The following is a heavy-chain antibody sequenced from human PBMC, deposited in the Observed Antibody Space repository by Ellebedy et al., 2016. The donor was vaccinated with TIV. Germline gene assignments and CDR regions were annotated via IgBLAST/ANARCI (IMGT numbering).Heavy chain of an antibody. D-gene: IGHD3-9*01. CDR3: ASYFDWLTT. CDR2: IYYSGST. Sequence: SETLSLTCTVSGGSISSYYWSWIRQPPGKGLEWIGYIYYSGSTNYNPSLKSRVTISVDTSKNQFSLKLSSVTAADTAVYYCASYFDWLTTWGQGTMVTVSS. J-gene: IGHJ3*01. CDR1: GGSISSYY. V-gene: IGHV4-59*08.